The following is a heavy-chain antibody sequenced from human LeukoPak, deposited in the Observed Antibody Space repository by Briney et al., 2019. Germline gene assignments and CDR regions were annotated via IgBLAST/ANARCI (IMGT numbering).Heavy chain of an antibody. CDR3: AKGYCASFTCYSRFDP. D-gene: IGHD2-21*02. CDR2: ISGSGGTA. Sequence: GGSLRLSCAASGFTFSSYAMSWVRQAPGKGLEWVSAISGSGGTAYYADSVKGRFTISRDNYKNKLFLQMNSLRAEDTALYYCAKGYCASFTCYSRFDPWGQGTLVTVSS. CDR1: GFTFSSYA. J-gene: IGHJ5*02. V-gene: IGHV3-23*01.